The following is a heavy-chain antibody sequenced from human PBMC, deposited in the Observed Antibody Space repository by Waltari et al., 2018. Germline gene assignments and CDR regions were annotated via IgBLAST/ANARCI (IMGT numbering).Heavy chain of an antibody. D-gene: IGHD4-17*01. V-gene: IGHV3-23*01. CDR1: GFTFSSYA. Sequence: EVQLLESGGGLVQPGGSLRLSCAASGFTFSSYAMSWVRQAPGRGLEWVSAISGSGGSTYYADSVKGRFTISRDNSKNTLYLQMNSLRAEDTAVYYCAKVYGDSHLYYYYGMDVWGQGTTVTVSS. J-gene: IGHJ6*02. CDR3: AKVYGDSHLYYYYGMDV. CDR2: ISGSGGST.